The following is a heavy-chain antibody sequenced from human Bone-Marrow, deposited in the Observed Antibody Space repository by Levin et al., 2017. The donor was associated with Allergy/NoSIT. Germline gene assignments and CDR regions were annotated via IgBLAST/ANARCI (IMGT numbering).Heavy chain of an antibody. V-gene: IGHV3-53*01. J-gene: IGHJ3*01. CDR3: ARNPGAVPTTS. Sequence: GGSLRLSCVGSWFTVYHNYMLWVRQPPGKGLEWVSLIYSGGDTFYADSVKGRFTISRDSSKNTMYLQMNSLKAEDTAIYYCARNPGAVPTTSWGRGTMVTVSS. CDR2: IYSGGDT. D-gene: IGHD4/OR15-4a*01. CDR1: WFTVYHNY.